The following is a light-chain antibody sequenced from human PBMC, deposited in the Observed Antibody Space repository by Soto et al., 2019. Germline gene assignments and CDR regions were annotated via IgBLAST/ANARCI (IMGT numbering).Light chain of an antibody. J-gene: IGKJ5*01. CDR3: QEYKNWPSIT. V-gene: IGKV3-15*01. CDR2: GAS. Sequence: IVLTQSTGTLSLSPGERATLSCRASQSVSNNYLAWYQQKPGQAPRLLIYGASTRATGIPARFSGSGSGTDFTLAISSLQSEDFAVYYCQEYKNWPSITFGQGTRLEIK. CDR1: QSVSNN.